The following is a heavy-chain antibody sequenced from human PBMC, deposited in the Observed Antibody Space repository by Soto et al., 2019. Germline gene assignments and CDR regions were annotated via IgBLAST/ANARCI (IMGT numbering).Heavy chain of an antibody. Sequence: ASVKVSCKASGYTFTSYGISCVRQAPGQGLEWMGWINANNGHTKYSMKLEDRLTIKTDTSTSTAYMELRSLKSDDTAVYYCARERKWEPLPYWGQGTLVTVSS. J-gene: IGHJ4*02. D-gene: IGHD1-26*01. V-gene: IGHV1-18*01. CDR1: GYTFTSYG. CDR2: INANNGHT. CDR3: ARERKWEPLPY.